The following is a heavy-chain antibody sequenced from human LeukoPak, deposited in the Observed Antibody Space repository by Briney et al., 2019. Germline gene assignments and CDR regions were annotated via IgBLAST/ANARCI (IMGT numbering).Heavy chain of an antibody. CDR3: ARDVDYFDY. V-gene: IGHV4-39*07. Sequence: SETLSLTCTVSGGSISSSSYYWGWIRQPPGKGLEWIGSIYYSGSTYYNPSLKSRVTISVDTSKNQFSLKLSSVTAADTAVYYCARDVDYFDYWGQGTLVTVSS. J-gene: IGHJ4*02. CDR1: GGSISSSSYY. CDR2: IYYSGST.